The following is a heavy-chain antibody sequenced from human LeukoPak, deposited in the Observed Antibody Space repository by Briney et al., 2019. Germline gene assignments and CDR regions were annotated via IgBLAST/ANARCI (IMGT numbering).Heavy chain of an antibody. Sequence: GASVKVSCKASGYTFTSYYMHWVRQAPGQGLEWMGIINPSGGSTSYAQKFQGRVTMTRDTSTSTVYMELSSLRSEDTAVYYCAREREDSSIVGAVGVFDIWGQGTMVTVSS. CDR1: GYTFTSYY. D-gene: IGHD1-26*01. V-gene: IGHV1-46*01. CDR2: INPSGGST. CDR3: AREREDSSIVGAVGVFDI. J-gene: IGHJ3*02.